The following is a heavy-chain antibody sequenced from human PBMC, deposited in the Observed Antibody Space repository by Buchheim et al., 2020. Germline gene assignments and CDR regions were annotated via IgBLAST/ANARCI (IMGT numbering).Heavy chain of an antibody. V-gene: IGHV3-30*03. CDR3: AREVSYYYDSSGYCLDY. D-gene: IGHD3-22*01. CDR1: GFIFNKYG. CDR2: VSHDGTEK. Sequence: QGQLVESGGGVVQPGRSLRLSCSASGFIFNKYGLHWVRQDPGKGLEWVAFVSHDGTEKFYSESVKGRFTISRDDPQKPVYLQMNNLRLEDTAVYYCAREVSYYYDSSGYCLDYWGQGTL. J-gene: IGHJ4*02.